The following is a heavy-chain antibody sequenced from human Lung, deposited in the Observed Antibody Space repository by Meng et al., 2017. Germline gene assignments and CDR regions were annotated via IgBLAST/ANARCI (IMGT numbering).Heavy chain of an antibody. Sequence: EVQLVESGGGLVKPGGSLRLSCAASGFTFSSYSMNWVRPAPGKGLEGVSSMSSSSTYADSVKGRFTISRDNAKNSLYLQMNSLRAEDTAGYYCARGRVVVAATPSDYWGQGTLVTVSS. J-gene: IGHJ4*02. CDR3: ARGRVVVAATPSDY. CDR1: GFTFSSYS. V-gene: IGHV3-21*01. D-gene: IGHD2-15*01. CDR2: MSSSST.